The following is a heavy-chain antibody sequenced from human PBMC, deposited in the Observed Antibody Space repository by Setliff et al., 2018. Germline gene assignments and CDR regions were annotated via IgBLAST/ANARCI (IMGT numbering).Heavy chain of an antibody. V-gene: IGHV4-34*01. D-gene: IGHD3-10*01. CDR3: ARVQLVSFGDGEIFKVPKSFDF. J-gene: IGHJ4*02. Sequence: SETLSLTCAVYGGSFTEYFWTWIRQSPGKGLEWIGQVSRGGHTQYNPSLKSRATISPDPSKNQFSLRLRAVTAADTAISYCARVQLVSFGDGEIFKVPKSFDFWSQGTAVTVSS. CDR2: VSRGGHT. CDR1: GGSFTEYF.